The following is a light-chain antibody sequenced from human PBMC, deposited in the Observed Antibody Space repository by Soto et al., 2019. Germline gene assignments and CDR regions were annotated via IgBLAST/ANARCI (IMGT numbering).Light chain of an antibody. V-gene: IGKV1-5*01. CDR3: QQYNSYSPT. CDR2: DAS. CDR1: QSISSW. J-gene: IGKJ1*01. Sequence: QMTQPPSTLSAAVRHRITITFRSSQSISSWLAWYQQKPGKAPKLLIYDASSLESGVPSRFSGSGSATEFTLTISSLQHEDFATYYCQQYNSYSPTFGQGTKVDIK.